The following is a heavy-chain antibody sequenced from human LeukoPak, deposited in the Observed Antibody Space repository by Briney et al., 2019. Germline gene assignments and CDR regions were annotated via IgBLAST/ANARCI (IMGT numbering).Heavy chain of an antibody. V-gene: IGHV3-33*01. D-gene: IGHD3-3*01. CDR2: IWYDGSNK. J-gene: IGHJ4*02. Sequence: GRSLRLSCAASGFTFSSYGMHWVRQAPGKGLEWVAVIWYDGSNKYYADSVKGRFTFSRDNSKNTLYLQMNSLRAEDTAVYYCARDDGVAAIDYWGQGTLVTVSS. CDR3: ARDDGVAAIDY. CDR1: GFTFSSYG.